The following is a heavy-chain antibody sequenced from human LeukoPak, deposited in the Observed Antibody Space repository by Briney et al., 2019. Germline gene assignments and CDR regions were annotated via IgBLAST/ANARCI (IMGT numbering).Heavy chain of an antibody. CDR3: VRDNYGVDY. CDR2: INSDGSST. D-gene: IGHD3-10*01. V-gene: IGHV3-74*03. J-gene: IGHJ4*02. CDR1: GFTFSRYW. Sequence: GGSLRLSCAASGFTFSRYWMQWVRQAPGQGLVWVSHINSDGSSTAYADSVKGRFTTSRDNAKNTLYLQMNSLRAEDTAVYYCVRDNYGVDYWGQGTLVTVSS.